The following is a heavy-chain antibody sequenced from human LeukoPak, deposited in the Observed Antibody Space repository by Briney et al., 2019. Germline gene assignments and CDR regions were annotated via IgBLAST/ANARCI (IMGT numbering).Heavy chain of an antibody. Sequence: PSQTLSLTCTVSGGSISSTSYYWSWIRQPAGKGLEWIGNIYHSGSTYYNPSLKSRVTISVDTSKNQFSLKLSSVTAADTAVYYCARSSYSLFHYWGQGTLVTVSP. CDR1: GGSISSTSYY. V-gene: IGHV4-61*09. CDR3: ARSSYSLFHY. J-gene: IGHJ4*02. CDR2: IYHSGST. D-gene: IGHD5-18*01.